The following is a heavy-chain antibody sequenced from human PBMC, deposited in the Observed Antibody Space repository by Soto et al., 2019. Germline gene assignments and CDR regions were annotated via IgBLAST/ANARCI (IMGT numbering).Heavy chain of an antibody. CDR2: ISGSGCDT. V-gene: IGHV3-23*01. CDR3: AKDQGLWRPAPGGDFDS. J-gene: IGHJ4*02. CDR1: GFTFSTYA. D-gene: IGHD3-16*01. Sequence: EVQLLESGGDLVQPGGSLRLSCAASGFTFSTYAMTWVRQAPGKGLEWVSVISGSGCDTYYADSVKGRFTISRDNSKNTLYLHMNSLRAEETAVYYCAKDQGLWRPAPGGDFDSWGQGTLVTVSS.